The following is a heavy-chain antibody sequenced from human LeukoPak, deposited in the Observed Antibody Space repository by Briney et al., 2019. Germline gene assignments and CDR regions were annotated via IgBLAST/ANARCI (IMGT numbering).Heavy chain of an antibody. J-gene: IGHJ5*02. D-gene: IGHD2-15*01. CDR1: DGSISSYY. V-gene: IGHV4-59*12. Sequence: SETLSLTCTVSDGSISSYYWSWIRQPPGKGLEWIGYISYSGYTNYNPSLKSRVTMSVDTSNNQFSLKLSSVTAADTAVYYCARDPYCSGGSCYLNWFDPWGQGTLVTVSS. CDR2: ISYSGYT. CDR3: ARDPYCSGGSCYLNWFDP.